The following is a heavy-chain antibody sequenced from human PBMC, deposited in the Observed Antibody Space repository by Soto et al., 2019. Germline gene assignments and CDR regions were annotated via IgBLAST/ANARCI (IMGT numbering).Heavy chain of an antibody. CDR3: ARERKIAWFGERGYYYGMDV. D-gene: IGHD3-10*01. V-gene: IGHV4-34*01. J-gene: IGHJ6*02. Sequence: PSETLSLTCAVYGGSFSGYYWSWIRQPPGKGLEWIGEINHSGSTNYNPSLKSRVTISVDTSKNQFSLKLSSVTAADTAVYYCARERKIAWFGERGYYYGMDVWGQGTTVTVSS. CDR1: GGSFSGYY. CDR2: INHSGST.